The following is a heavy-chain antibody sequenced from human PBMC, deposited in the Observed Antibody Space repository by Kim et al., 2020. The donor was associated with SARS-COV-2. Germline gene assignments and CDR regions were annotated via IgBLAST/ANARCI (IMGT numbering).Heavy chain of an antibody. J-gene: IGHJ6*02. Sequence: GGSLRLSCAASGFTVSSNYMSWVRQAPGKGLEWVSVIYSGGSTYYAASVKGRLTISRDNSKNTLYLQMNSLRAEDTAVYYCARMVGSYYYYGMDVWGHGTTVTVSS. CDR2: IYSGGST. D-gene: IGHD2-15*01. CDR1: GFTVSSNY. V-gene: IGHV3-53*01. CDR3: ARMVGSYYYYGMDV.